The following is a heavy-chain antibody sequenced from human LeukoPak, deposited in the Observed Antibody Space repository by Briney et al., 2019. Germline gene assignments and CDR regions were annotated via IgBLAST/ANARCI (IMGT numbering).Heavy chain of an antibody. CDR1: GYIFRSYF. CDR3: ATEGQEGDWDSLDY. CDR2: NNPKSGDT. V-gene: IGHV1-2*02. Sequence: ASVKVSCQASGYIFRSYFVHWVRPPPAQGGEWMGCNNPKSGDTNYAEKFQGRVTMTRDTSINTAYMELNRLRSEDTAMYYCATEGQEGDWDSLDYWGQGTLVTVSS. D-gene: IGHD3/OR15-3a*01. J-gene: IGHJ4*02.